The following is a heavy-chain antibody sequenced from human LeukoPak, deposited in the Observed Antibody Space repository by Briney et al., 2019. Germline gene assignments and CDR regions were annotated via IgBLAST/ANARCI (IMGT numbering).Heavy chain of an antibody. D-gene: IGHD3-9*01. CDR1: GYTFTSYY. CDR3: ARAPSGDILTGYIFDY. CDR2: INPSGGST. V-gene: IGHV1-46*01. Sequence: ASVKVSCKAPGYTFTSYYMHWVRQAPGQGLEWMGIINPSGGSTSYAQKFQGRVTMTRDTSTSTVYMELSSLRSEDTAVYYCARAPSGDILTGYIFDYWGQGTLVTVSS. J-gene: IGHJ4*02.